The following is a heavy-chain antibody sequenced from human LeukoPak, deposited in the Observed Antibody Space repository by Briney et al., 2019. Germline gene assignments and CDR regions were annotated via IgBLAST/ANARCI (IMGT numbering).Heavy chain of an antibody. D-gene: IGHD3-9*01. CDR3: PTDPYSYDTSGPKPFDY. Sequence: GGSLRLSCAASGFTFSYYSINWVRQAPGKGLEWVSYISRSSSAIYYADSVKGRFTISRDNAKNSLFLQMNSLRDEYTAVYYCPTDPYSYDTSGPKPFDYWGQGTLVTVSS. V-gene: IGHV3-48*02. CDR1: GFTFSYYS. CDR2: ISRSSSAI. J-gene: IGHJ4*02.